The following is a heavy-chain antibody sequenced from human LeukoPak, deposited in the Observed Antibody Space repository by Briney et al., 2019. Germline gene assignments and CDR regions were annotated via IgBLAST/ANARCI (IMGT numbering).Heavy chain of an antibody. V-gene: IGHV3-21*01. D-gene: IGHD3-3*01. CDR2: ISSSSSYI. CDR3: ARDDYDFWSGYYFDY. J-gene: IGHJ4*02. Sequence: GGSLRLSCAASGFTFSSYSMNWVRRAPGKGLEWVSSISSSSSYIYYADSVKGRFTISRDNAKNSLYLQMNSLRAEDTAVYYCARDDYDFWSGYYFDYWGQGTLVTVSS. CDR1: GFTFSSYS.